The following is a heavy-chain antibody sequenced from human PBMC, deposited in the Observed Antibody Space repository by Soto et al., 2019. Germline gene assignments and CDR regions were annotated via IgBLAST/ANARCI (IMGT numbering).Heavy chain of an antibody. D-gene: IGHD3-9*01. CDR2: INSDGSST. J-gene: IGHJ6*02. CDR1: GFTFSSYW. CDR3: ARDWDDILTALWTKLEGYYYYYGMDV. V-gene: IGHV3-74*01. Sequence: EVQLVESGGGLVQPGGSLRLSCAASGFTFSSYWMHWVRQAPGKGLVWVSRINSDGSSTSYADSVKGRFTISRDNAKNTLYLQMHSLRAEDTAVYYCARDWDDILTALWTKLEGYYYYYGMDVWGQGTTVTVSS.